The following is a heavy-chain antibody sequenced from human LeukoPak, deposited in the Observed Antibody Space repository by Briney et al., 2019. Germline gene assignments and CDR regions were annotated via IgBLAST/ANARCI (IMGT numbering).Heavy chain of an antibody. D-gene: IGHD6-6*01. V-gene: IGHV4-34*01. CDR1: GGSFSGYY. J-gene: IGHJ5*02. Sequence: SETLSLTCAVYGGSFSGYYWSWIRQPPGKGLEWIGSIYYSGSTYYNSSLKSRVTISVDTSKNQFSLKLTSVTAADTAVYYCARHHTSSVAAGYWFDPWGQGTLVTVSS. CDR2: IYYSGST. CDR3: ARHHTSSVAAGYWFDP.